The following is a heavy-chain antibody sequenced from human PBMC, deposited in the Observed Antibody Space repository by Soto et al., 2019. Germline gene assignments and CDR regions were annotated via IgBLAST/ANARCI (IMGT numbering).Heavy chain of an antibody. CDR1: GGYISSSNW. Sequence: QVQLQESGPGLVKPSGTLSLTCAVSGGYISSSNWWTWVRQSPGKGLEWIGEIYLSGTTNYNPSLKSRVTMSVDASKNQFSLKLCSVTAADTAVYYCAREGSGWKNYFDYWGQGTLVTVSS. CDR2: IYLSGTT. V-gene: IGHV4-4*02. J-gene: IGHJ4*02. D-gene: IGHD6-19*01. CDR3: AREGSGWKNYFDY.